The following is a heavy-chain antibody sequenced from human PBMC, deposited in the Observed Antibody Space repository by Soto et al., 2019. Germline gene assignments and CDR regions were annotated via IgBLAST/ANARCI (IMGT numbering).Heavy chain of an antibody. Sequence: EVQLVESGGGMVQPGGSLRVSCAASGFTLSSYSMHLVRQAPGKGLEWVSYISGSGGTIYYADSVKGRFTISRDNAKHSLSVQMNSLRDEDTAVYFFARETGLRSSRWSYDFDFWGQGTRVTVSS. CDR3: ARETGLRSSRWSYDFDF. CDR2: ISGSGGTI. J-gene: IGHJ4*02. CDR1: GFTLSSYS. V-gene: IGHV3-48*02. D-gene: IGHD6-19*01.